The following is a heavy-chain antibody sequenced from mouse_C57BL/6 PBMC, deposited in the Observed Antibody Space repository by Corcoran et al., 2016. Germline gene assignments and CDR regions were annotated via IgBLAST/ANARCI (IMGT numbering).Heavy chain of an antibody. V-gene: IGHV1-18*01. CDR2: INPNNGGT. Sequence: EVQLQQSGPELVKPGASVKIPCKASGYTFTDYNMDWVKQSHGKSLEWIGDINPNNGGTIYNQKFKGKATLTVDKSSSTAYMELRSLTSEDTAVYYWARGGAYYSNLAGLAYWGQGTLVTVSA. CDR3: ARGGAYYSNLAGLAY. CDR1: GYTFTDYN. J-gene: IGHJ3*01. D-gene: IGHD2-5*01.